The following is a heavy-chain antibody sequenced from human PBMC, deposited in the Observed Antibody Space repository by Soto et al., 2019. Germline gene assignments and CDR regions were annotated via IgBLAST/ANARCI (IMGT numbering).Heavy chain of an antibody. J-gene: IGHJ6*02. D-gene: IGHD4-17*01. CDR2: IYYSGST. V-gene: IGHV4-31*03. CDR3: ARDSSDYGDFYYYYGMDV. Sequence: KTSETLSLTCTVSGGSISSGGYYWSWIRQHPGKGLEWIGYIYYSGSTYYNPSLKSRVTISVDTSKNQFSLKLSSVTAADTAVYYCARDSSDYGDFYYYYGMDVWGQGTTVTVSS. CDR1: GGSISSGGYY.